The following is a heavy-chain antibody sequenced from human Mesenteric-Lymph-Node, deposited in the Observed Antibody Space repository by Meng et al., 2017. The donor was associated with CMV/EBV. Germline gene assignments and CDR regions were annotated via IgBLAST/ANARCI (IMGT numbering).Heavy chain of an antibody. Sequence: GESLKISCAASGFTFSSYAMHWVRQAPGKGLEWVAVISYDGRSNRYYADSVKGRFTISRDNSKNTVSLQMNSLRGEDTAVYYCAKDRAPAAVGGPYGMDVWGQGTTVTVSS. CDR2: ISYDGRSNR. J-gene: IGHJ6*02. CDR3: AKDRAPAAVGGPYGMDV. CDR1: GFTFSSYA. D-gene: IGHD2-2*01. V-gene: IGHV3-30*18.